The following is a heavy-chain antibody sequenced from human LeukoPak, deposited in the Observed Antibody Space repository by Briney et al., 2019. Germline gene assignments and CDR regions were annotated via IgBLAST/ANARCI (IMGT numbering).Heavy chain of an antibody. D-gene: IGHD4-23*01. J-gene: IGHJ4*02. CDR1: GGSISSSSYY. CDR2: IYYSGST. V-gene: IGHV4-39*07. Sequence: SEALSLTCTVSGGSISSSSYYWGWIRQPPGKGLEWIGSIYYSGSTYYNPSLKSRVTIPVDTSKNQFSLKLSSVTAADTAVYYCARCDRYGGNTEFLFDYWGQGTLVTVSS. CDR3: ARCDRYGGNTEFLFDY.